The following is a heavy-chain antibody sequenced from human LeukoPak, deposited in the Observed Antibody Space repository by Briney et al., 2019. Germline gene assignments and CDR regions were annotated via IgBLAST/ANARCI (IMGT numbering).Heavy chain of an antibody. V-gene: IGHV4-59*01. D-gene: IGHD2-2*01. CDR1: GGSISSYY. CDR2: IYYSGST. Sequence: SETLSLTCTVSGGSISSYYWSWIRQPPGKGLEWIGYIYYSGSTNYNPSLKSQVTISVDTSKNQFSLKLSSVTAADTAVYYCARFSCSSTSCYLDYWGQETLVTVSS. CDR3: ARFSCSSTSCYLDY. J-gene: IGHJ4*02.